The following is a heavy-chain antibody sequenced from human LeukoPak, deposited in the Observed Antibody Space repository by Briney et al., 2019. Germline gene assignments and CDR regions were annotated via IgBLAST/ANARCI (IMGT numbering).Heavy chain of an antibody. CDR2: IYYSGST. D-gene: IGHD3-3*01. CDR1: GGSISSYY. Sequence: PSETLSFTCTVSGGSISSYYWSWIRQPPGKGLEWIGYIYYSGSTNYNPSLKSRVTISVDTSKNQFSLKLSSVTAADTAVYYCARASMDFWSAYYYMDVWGKGTTVTVSS. V-gene: IGHV4-59*01. J-gene: IGHJ6*03. CDR3: ARASMDFWSAYYYMDV.